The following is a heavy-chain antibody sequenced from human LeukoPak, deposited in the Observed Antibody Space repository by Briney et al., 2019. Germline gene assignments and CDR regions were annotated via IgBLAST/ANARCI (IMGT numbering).Heavy chain of an antibody. D-gene: IGHD1-26*01. V-gene: IGHV3-23*01. CDR1: GFTFSSYA. J-gene: IGHJ6*01. CDR3: AKMKGHPLPKYYMDV. Sequence: GGSLRLSCAASGFTFSSYAMSWVRQAPGKGLEWVSAISGSGDNTLYADSVKGRFTISRDNSKNTLYLEMNSLRAEDTAIYYCAKMKGHPLPKYYMDVWGQGTTVTVSS. CDR2: ISGSGDNT.